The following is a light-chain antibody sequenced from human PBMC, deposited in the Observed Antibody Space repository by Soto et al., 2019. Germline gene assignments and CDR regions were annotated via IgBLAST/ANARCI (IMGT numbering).Light chain of an antibody. CDR3: QQYQSYFLT. V-gene: IGKV1-5*01. CDR1: QSISRS. Sequence: DIQMTQSPSTLSPSVGDSVTITFRPSQSISRSLAWYQQKPGKAPNLLIYEASSLESGVPSRFSGSGFGTEFTLTISGLQPDDFATYYCQQYQSYFLTFGPGPKVDIK. J-gene: IGKJ3*01. CDR2: EAS.